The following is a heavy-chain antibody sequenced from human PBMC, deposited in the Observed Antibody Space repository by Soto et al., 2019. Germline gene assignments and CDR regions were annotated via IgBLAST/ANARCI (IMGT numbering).Heavy chain of an antibody. CDR3: ANDLYGEYYYGRDV. CDR2: ISYDGSNK. Sequence: QVQLVESGGGVVQPGRSLRLSCAASGFTFSTYGMHWDRQAPGKGLEWVAVISYDGSNKYYADSVKGRFTISRDYSENTLYLQMNSLRAEDTAVYYCANDLYGEYYYGRDVWGQGTTVTVSS. D-gene: IGHD3-10*01. V-gene: IGHV3-30*18. J-gene: IGHJ6*01. CDR1: GFTFSTYG.